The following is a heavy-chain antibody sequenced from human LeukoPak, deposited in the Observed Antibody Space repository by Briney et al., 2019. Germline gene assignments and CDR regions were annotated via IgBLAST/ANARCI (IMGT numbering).Heavy chain of an antibody. Sequence: PGGSLRLSCAASGFTFSSYAMYWARQAPGKGLEWVAVISYDGNNKYYADSVKGRFTISRDDSKNTLSLQMNSLRAEDTAVYYCARGAPERISSSTNYYFDYWGQGTLVTVSS. J-gene: IGHJ4*02. CDR1: GFTFSSYA. D-gene: IGHD6-6*01. CDR2: ISYDGNNK. CDR3: ARGAPERISSSTNYYFDY. V-gene: IGHV3-30-3*01.